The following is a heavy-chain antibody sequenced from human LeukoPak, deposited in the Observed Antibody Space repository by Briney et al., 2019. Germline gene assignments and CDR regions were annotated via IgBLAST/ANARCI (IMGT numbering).Heavy chain of an antibody. V-gene: IGHV3-53*01. CDR3: ARGGFALNVPVVGLNWFDP. Sequence: GGSLRLSCAASGFTVSSNYMSWVRQAPGKGLEWVSVIYSGGSTYYTDSVKGRFTISRDNSKNTLYLQMNSLRAEDTAVYYCARGGFALNVPVVGLNWFDPWGQGTLVTVSS. D-gene: IGHD2-2*01. CDR2: IYSGGST. CDR1: GFTVSSNY. J-gene: IGHJ5*02.